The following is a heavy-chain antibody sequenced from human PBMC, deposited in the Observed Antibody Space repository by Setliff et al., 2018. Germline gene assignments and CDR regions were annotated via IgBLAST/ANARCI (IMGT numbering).Heavy chain of an antibody. CDR3: ARRGERFFNWFDP. D-gene: IGHD2-21*01. CDR2: IYPGNADT. CDR1: GYSFTDYW. V-gene: IGHV5-51*01. J-gene: IGHJ5*02. Sequence: PGESLKISCKGSGYSFTDYWIAWVRQTPGKGLEWMGTIYPGNADTRYGPSFQGQVTISTDTSINTAFLQWNNLKASDTAVYYCARRGERFFNWFDPWGQGTLVTVS.